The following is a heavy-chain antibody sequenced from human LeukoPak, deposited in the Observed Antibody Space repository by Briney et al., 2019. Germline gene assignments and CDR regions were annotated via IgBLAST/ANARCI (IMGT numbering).Heavy chain of an antibody. V-gene: IGHV4-59*10. CDR2: IYTRGST. D-gene: IGHD2-15*01. CDR1: GGSFSGYY. Sequence: PSETLSLTCAVYGGSFSGYYWSWIRQPAGKGLEWIGRIYTRGSTNYNPSLKSRVTMSVDTSKNQFSLKLSSVTAADTAVYYCARGRYCSADICSGGDAFDIWGQGTMVSVSP. J-gene: IGHJ3*02. CDR3: ARGRYCSADICSGGDAFDI.